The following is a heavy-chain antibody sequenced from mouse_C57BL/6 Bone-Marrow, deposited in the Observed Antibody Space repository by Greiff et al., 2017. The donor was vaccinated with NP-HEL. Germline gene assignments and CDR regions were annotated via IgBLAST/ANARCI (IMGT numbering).Heavy chain of an antibody. Sequence: VKLQESGAELVKPGASVKMSCKASGYTFTTYPIAWVKQNHGKSLEWIGNFHPYNDDTEYNEKFKNKSTLTVEKSSSTVYLELSRLTSDDSSIYYCARGGNYWYYFYYWGQGTTLTVTS. D-gene: IGHD2-1*01. CDR1: GYTFTTYP. CDR2: FHPYNDDT. J-gene: IGHJ2*01. V-gene: IGHV1-47*01. CDR3: ARGGNYWYYFYY.